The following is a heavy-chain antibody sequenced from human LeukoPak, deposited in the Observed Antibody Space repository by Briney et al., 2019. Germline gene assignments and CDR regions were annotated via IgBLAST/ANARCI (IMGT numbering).Heavy chain of an antibody. V-gene: IGHV4-34*01. CDR1: GGSSSGYY. CDR3: ARGVDTAMVDY. Sequence: SETLSLTCAVYGGSSSGYYWSWIRQPPGKGLEWIGEINHSGSTNYNPSLKSRVTISVDTTKNQFSLKLSSVTAADTAVYYCARGVDTAMVDYWGQGTLVTVSS. J-gene: IGHJ4*02. D-gene: IGHD5-18*01. CDR2: INHSGST.